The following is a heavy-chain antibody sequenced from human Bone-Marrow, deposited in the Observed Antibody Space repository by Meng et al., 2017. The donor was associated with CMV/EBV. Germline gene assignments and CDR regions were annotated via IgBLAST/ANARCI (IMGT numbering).Heavy chain of an antibody. CDR1: GGSFSGYY. Sequence: GSLRLSCAVYGGSFSGYYWSWIRQPPGKGLEWIGEINHSGSTNYNPSLKSRVTISVDTSKNQFSLKLSSVTAADTAVYYCAREGATARDFDYWGQRTLVTVSS. D-gene: IGHD1-26*01. CDR2: INHSGST. J-gene: IGHJ4*02. CDR3: AREGATARDFDY. V-gene: IGHV4-34*01.